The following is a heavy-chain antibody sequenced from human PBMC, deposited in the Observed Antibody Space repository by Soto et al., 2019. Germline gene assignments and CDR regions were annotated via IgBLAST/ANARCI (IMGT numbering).Heavy chain of an antibody. Sequence: QVQLVQSGAEEKKPGASVKVSCKASGYTFTGYAMHWVRQAPGQRLEWMGWINAGNGNTKYSQKFQGRVTITRDTSASTAYMELGSLRSEDKAVYYCARAVAVAADFDYWGQGTLVTVSS. J-gene: IGHJ4*02. D-gene: IGHD6-19*01. CDR3: ARAVAVAADFDY. CDR2: INAGNGNT. V-gene: IGHV1-3*05. CDR1: GYTFTGYA.